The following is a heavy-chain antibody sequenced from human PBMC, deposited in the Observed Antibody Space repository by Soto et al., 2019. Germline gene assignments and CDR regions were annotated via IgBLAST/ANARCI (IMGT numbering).Heavy chain of an antibody. D-gene: IGHD6-19*01. CDR2: ISSSGSTI. Sequence: HPGGSLRLSCAASGVPFSSYSMNWVRPAPGKGLEWLSYISSSGSTIYYADSVRGRFTISRDNAKNSLYLQMNSLRDEDTAVYYCAREEHSSDWGKFDCWGQGTLVTVSS. CDR1: GVPFSSYS. V-gene: IGHV3-48*02. CDR3: AREEHSSDWGKFDC. J-gene: IGHJ4*01.